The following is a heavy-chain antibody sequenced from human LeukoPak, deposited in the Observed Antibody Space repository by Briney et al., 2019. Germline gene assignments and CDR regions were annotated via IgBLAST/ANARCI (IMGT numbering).Heavy chain of an antibody. CDR2: INHSGST. D-gene: IGHD5-12*01. CDR1: GGAFSGFY. CDR3: ARIPYSGYELDY. Sequence: PSETLSLTCAVYGGAFSGFYWSWVRPPPGKGLEWIGEINHSGSTNYNPSLKSRLTISVDTSKNQFSLKLSSVTAADTAVYYCARIPYSGYELDYWGQGTLVTVSS. J-gene: IGHJ4*02. V-gene: IGHV4-34*01.